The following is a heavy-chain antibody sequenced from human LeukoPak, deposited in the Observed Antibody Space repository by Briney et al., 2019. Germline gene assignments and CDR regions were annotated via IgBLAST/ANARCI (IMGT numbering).Heavy chain of an antibody. CDR1: GFTFSDYY. Sequence: GGSLRLSCAAPGFTFSDYYMSWVRQAPGKGVGWGSYICSSGRTIYYADSVKGRFTISRDNAKNSLYLQMNSLRAEDTAVYYSARASSYYDSSGYYYAYWGQGTLVTVSS. D-gene: IGHD3-22*01. V-gene: IGHV3-11*01. J-gene: IGHJ4*02. CDR3: ARASSYYDSSGYYYAY. CDR2: ICSSGRTI.